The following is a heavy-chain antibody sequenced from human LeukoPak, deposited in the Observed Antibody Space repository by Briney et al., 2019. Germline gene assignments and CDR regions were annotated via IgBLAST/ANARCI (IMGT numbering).Heavy chain of an antibody. J-gene: IGHJ4*02. D-gene: IGHD3-22*01. CDR3: AKDGNQRITMIAVDAFDI. V-gene: IGHV3-23*01. CDR2: ISGSGGST. CDR1: GFTFSSYA. Sequence: GGSLRLSCAASGFTFSSYAMSWVRQAPGKGLEWVSAISGSGGSTYYADSVKGRFTISRDNSKNTLYLQMNSLRAEDTAVYYCAKDGNQRITMIAVDAFDIWGQGTLVTVSS.